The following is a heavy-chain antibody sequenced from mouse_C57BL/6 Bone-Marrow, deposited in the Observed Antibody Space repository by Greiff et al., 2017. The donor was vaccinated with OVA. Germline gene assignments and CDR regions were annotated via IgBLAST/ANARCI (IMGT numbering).Heavy chain of an antibody. CDR3: AKLDYYGSSYDWYFDV. J-gene: IGHJ1*03. Sequence: VQLQQPGAELVKPGASVKLSCKASGYTFTSYWMHWVKQRPGQGLEWIGMIHPNSGSTNYNEKFKSKATLTVDKSSSTAYMQLSSLTSEDSAVYYCAKLDYYGSSYDWYFDVWGTGTTVTVSS. CDR1: GYTFTSYW. V-gene: IGHV1-64*01. CDR2: IHPNSGST. D-gene: IGHD1-1*01.